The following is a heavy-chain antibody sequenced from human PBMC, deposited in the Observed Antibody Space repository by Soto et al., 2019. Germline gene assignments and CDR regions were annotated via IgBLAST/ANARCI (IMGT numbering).Heavy chain of an antibody. CDR3: AKDSSGKYGVFDY. V-gene: IGHV3-23*04. J-gene: IGHJ4*02. Sequence: VQLVESGGGVVQSGRSLRLSCAASGFTFSDYYMSWIRQAPVKGLEWVSAISDSGAGTYYADSVKGRFTISRDNSKNTLYLQMNSLRAEDTAIYYCAKDSSGKYGVFDYWGQGTLVTVSS. CDR2: ISDSGAGT. CDR1: GFTFSDYY. D-gene: IGHD6-19*01.